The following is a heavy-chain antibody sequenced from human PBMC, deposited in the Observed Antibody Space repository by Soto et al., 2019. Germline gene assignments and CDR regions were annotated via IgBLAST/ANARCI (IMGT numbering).Heavy chain of an antibody. V-gene: IGHV1-69*12. Sequence: QVHLVQSGAEVKKSGSSVKVSCKASEGTFSSYGINWVRQAPGQGLEWMGRIIPIFNVSDLAQTFQDRVTITAEESTSTAYMELSSLRSDDTAVYYCARDNGDSSYYYYGMDVWGQGTTVTVSS. D-gene: IGHD4-17*01. CDR1: EGTFSSYG. CDR2: IIPIFNVS. CDR3: ARDNGDSSYYYYGMDV. J-gene: IGHJ6*02.